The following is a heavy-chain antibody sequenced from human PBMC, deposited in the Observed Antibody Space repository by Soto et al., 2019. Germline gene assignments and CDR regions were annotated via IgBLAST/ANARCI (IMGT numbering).Heavy chain of an antibody. CDR1: ENTFIGYY. J-gene: IGHJ4*02. Sequence: SVKVSCKASENTFIGYYLHWVRQAPGQGLEWMGGIIPIFGTANYAQKFQGRVTITADESTSTAYMELSSLRSEDTAVYYCAIALDGYNVLGNDYWGQGTLVTVSS. V-gene: IGHV1-69*13. CDR3: AIALDGYNVLGNDY. CDR2: IIPIFGTA. D-gene: IGHD3-10*02.